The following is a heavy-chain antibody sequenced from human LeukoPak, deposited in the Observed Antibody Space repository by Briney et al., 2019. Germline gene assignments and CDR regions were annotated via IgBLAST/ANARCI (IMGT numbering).Heavy chain of an antibody. V-gene: IGHV3-23*01. Sequence: GGSRRLSCEAPGSTFSNYAMTWVRQAQGKGLDWVSGISVSGDITYYADSVKGRFTISRDNSKKTLYLQMSSLRAEDTAVYYCATRPRELLSGIPWGQGTMVTVSS. J-gene: IGHJ3*01. CDR2: ISVSGDIT. D-gene: IGHD1-26*01. CDR3: ATRPRELLSGIP. CDR1: GSTFSNYA.